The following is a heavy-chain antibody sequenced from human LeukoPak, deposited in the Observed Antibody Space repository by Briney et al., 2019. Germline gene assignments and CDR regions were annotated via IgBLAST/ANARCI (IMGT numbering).Heavy chain of an antibody. CDR3: ANSGYASAFDY. CDR2: IYHSGST. D-gene: IGHD5-12*01. J-gene: IGHJ4*02. Sequence: SETLSLTCGVSGGSISSSNWWSWVRQPPGKGLEWFGEIYHSGSTNYNPSLKSRVTISVDKSKNQFSLKLSSVTAADTAVDYCANSGYASAFDYWGQGTLVTVSS. V-gene: IGHV4-4*02. CDR1: GGSISSSNW.